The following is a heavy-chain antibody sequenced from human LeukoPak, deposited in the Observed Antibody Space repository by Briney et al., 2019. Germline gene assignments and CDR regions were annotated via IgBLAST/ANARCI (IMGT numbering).Heavy chain of an antibody. Sequence: ASVKVSCKVSGYTLTELSMHWVRQAPGKGLEWMGGFDPEDGETIYAQKFQGRVTMTEDTSTDTAYMELSSLRSEDTAVYYCAGGRGILGYCSGGSCYPGLGVPFDYWGQGTLVTVSS. D-gene: IGHD2-15*01. CDR1: GYTLTELS. V-gene: IGHV1-24*01. J-gene: IGHJ4*02. CDR3: AGGRGILGYCSGGSCYPGLGVPFDY. CDR2: FDPEDGET.